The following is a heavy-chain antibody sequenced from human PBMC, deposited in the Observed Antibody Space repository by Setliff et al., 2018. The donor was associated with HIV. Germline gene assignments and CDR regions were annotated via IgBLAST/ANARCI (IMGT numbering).Heavy chain of an antibody. D-gene: IGHD2-15*01. CDR1: GYSISSGYY. CDR3: AGQDLAEVRWYYMDY. J-gene: IGHJ4*02. CDR2: VLRSGSA. Sequence: SETLSLTCAVSGYSISSGYYWGWIRQTPGKGLEWIGEVLRSGSANSNASLRSRVMISVDTSKNQFSLKLSAVTAADTAVYYCAGQDLAEVRWYYMDYWGQGALVTVSS. V-gene: IGHV4-38-2*01.